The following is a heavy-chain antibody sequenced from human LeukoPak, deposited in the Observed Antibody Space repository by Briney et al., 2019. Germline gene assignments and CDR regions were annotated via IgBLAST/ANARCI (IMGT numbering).Heavy chain of an antibody. CDR1: GFTFSSDA. D-gene: IGHD6-25*01. J-gene: IGHJ4*02. CDR2: ISGSGDKT. CDR3: AKGSAAGRPYYFDY. Sequence: GGSLRLSCAASGFTFSSDAMNWVRQRPGKGLEWVSVISGSGDKTYYADSVKGRFTISKDSSKTILYLQMNSLRAEDAAVYFCAKGSAAGRPYYFDYWGQGTLVTVSS. V-gene: IGHV3-23*01.